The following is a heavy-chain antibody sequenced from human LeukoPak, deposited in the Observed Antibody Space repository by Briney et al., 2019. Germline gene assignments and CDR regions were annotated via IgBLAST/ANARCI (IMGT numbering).Heavy chain of an antibody. CDR2: ISYDGSDK. CDR3: ARSPRTAMVPGGDY. J-gene: IGHJ4*02. Sequence: PGGSLRLSCAASGFTFSSYAMHWVRQAPGKGLEWVAVISYDGSDKYYADSVKGRFTIFRDNSKNTLYLQMNSLRAEDTAVYYCARSPRTAMVPGGDYWGQGTLVTVSS. CDR1: GFTFSSYA. V-gene: IGHV3-30-3*01. D-gene: IGHD5-18*01.